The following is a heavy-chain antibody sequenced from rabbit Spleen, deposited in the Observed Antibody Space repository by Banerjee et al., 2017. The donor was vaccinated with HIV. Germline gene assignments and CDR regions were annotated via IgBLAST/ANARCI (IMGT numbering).Heavy chain of an antibody. V-gene: IGHV1S40*01. CDR2: IFAGSTGTT. J-gene: IGHJ6*01. CDR1: GFSFSTSYY. CDR3: ARDTGSSFSSYGMDL. Sequence: QSLEESGGDMVKPGASLTLTCTASGFSFSTSYYICWVRQAPGKGLEWIGTIFAGSTGTTDYASWAKGRFTISKTSSTTVTLQMTSLTAADTATYFCARDTGSSFSSYGMDLWGQGTLVTVS. D-gene: IGHD8-1*01.